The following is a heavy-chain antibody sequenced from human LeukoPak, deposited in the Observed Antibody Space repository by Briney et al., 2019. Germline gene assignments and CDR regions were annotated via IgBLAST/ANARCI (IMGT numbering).Heavy chain of an antibody. J-gene: IGHJ6*02. Sequence: SSETLSLTCAVSGGSISSGGYSWSWIRQPPGKGLEWIGYIYHSGSTYYNPSLKSRVTISVDRSKNQFSLKLSSVTAADTAVYYCARGLKSGYTRYYYYGMDVWGQGTTVTVSS. V-gene: IGHV4-30-2*01. CDR2: IYHSGST. CDR1: GGSISSGGYS. D-gene: IGHD3-22*01. CDR3: ARGLKSGYTRYYYYGMDV.